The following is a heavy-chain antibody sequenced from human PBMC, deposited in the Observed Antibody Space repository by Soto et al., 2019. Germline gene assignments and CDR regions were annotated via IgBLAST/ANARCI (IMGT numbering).Heavy chain of an antibody. CDR3: ASITMVRGVLWYFDY. D-gene: IGHD3-10*01. V-gene: IGHV1-18*01. CDR1: GYTFTSYG. J-gene: IGHJ4*02. CDR2: ISAYNGNT. Sequence: ASVKVSCKASGYTFTSYGISWVRQAPGQGLEWMGWISAYNGNTNYAQKLQGRVTMTTDTSTSTAYMELRSLRSDDTAVYYCASITMVRGVLWYFDYWGQGTLVTVSS.